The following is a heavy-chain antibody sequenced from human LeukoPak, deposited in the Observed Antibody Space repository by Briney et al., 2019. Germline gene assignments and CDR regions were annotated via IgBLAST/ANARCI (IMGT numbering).Heavy chain of an antibody. V-gene: IGHV3-23*01. CDR1: GFTFSSYA. D-gene: IGHD3-22*01. J-gene: IGHJ4*02. CDR3: AKALLITMIVVVTPSDY. Sequence: GGSLTLSCTASGFTFSSYAKSWVRQAPGKGLERVSAISGSGSSTYYADPFKGRFTISRDNSKNTLYLQMHRLMADDNAVDYCAKALLITMIVVVTPSDYWGQGTLVTVSS. CDR2: ISGSGSST.